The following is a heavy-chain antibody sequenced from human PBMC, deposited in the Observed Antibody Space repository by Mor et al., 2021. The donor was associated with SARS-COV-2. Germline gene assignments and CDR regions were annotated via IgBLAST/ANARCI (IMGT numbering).Heavy chain of an antibody. CDR2: INYSGST. Sequence: PPGKGLEWIGSINYSGSTYYNPSLKSRVTISVDTSKNQFSLRLSSVTAADTAVYYCARHERNYDILTGYSYDAFDIWGQGTMVTVSS. D-gene: IGHD3-9*01. CDR3: ARHERNYDILTGYSYDAFDI. V-gene: IGHV4-39*01. J-gene: IGHJ3*02.